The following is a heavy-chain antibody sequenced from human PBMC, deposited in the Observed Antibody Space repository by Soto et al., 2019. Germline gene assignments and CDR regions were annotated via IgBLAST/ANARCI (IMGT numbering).Heavy chain of an antibody. CDR1: GGSVSSGDYY. D-gene: IGHD3-22*01. V-gene: IGHV4-30-4*01. Sequence: QVQLQESGPGLVKPSQTLSLTCTVSGGSVSSGDYYWSWIRQPPGKALEGIAYIYYRGITYYNPSLMSRVTMSVDTSKNQFSLKLTSVTAADTAVYYCASVTYYFDTSGEPRDSWGQGTLVTVSS. CDR3: ASVTYYFDTSGEPRDS. CDR2: IYYRGIT. J-gene: IGHJ4*02.